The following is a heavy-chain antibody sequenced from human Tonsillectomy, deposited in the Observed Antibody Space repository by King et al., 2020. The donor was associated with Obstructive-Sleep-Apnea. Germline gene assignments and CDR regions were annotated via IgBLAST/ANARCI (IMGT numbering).Heavy chain of an antibody. CDR1: GFTFSNAW. V-gene: IGHV3-15*01. CDR3: TTVREWELLQRFDY. D-gene: IGHD1-26*01. J-gene: IGHJ4*02. CDR2: IKSKTDGGTT. Sequence: VQLVESGGGLVKPGGSLRLSCAASGFTFSNAWMSWVRQAPGKGLEWVGRIKSKTDGGTTDYAAPVKGRFTISRDGSKNTLYLQMNSLKTEDTAVYYCTTVREWELLQRFDYWGQGTLVTVSS.